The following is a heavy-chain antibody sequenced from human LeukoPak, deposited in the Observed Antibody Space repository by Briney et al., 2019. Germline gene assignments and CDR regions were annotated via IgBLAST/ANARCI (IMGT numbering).Heavy chain of an antibody. D-gene: IGHD3-10*01. CDR1: GYIFTDYY. V-gene: IGHV1-2*02. CDR2: INPNSGGT. J-gene: IGHJ4*02. Sequence: ASVKVSCKASGYIFTDYYMHWVRQAPGQGLEWMGWINPNSGGTNYAQKFQGRVTMTRDTSISTAYMELRSLRSDDTAVYYCARTPFAYGSGSYHDYWGQGTLVTVSS. CDR3: ARTPFAYGSGSYHDY.